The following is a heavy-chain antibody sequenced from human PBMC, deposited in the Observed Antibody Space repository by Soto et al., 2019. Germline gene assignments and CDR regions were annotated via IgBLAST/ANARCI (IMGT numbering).Heavy chain of an antibody. Sequence: GESLKISCKGSGYSFTSYWIGWVRQMPGKGLEWMGIIYPGDSDTRYSPSFQGQVTISADKSISTAYLQWSSLKASDTAMYYCARHVEYCSGGSCYPAPFDYWGQGTLVTVSS. D-gene: IGHD2-15*01. CDR2: IYPGDSDT. CDR1: GYSFTSYW. V-gene: IGHV5-51*01. CDR3: ARHVEYCSGGSCYPAPFDY. J-gene: IGHJ4*02.